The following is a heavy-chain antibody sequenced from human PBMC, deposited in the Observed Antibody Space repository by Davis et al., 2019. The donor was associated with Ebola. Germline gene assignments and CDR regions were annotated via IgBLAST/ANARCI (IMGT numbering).Heavy chain of an antibody. V-gene: IGHV4-59*12. Sequence: SETLSLTCTVSGGSISSYYWSWIRQPPGKGLEWIGNIYYSGSTNYNPSLKSRVTISVDTSKNQFSLKLSSVTAADTAVYYCARGPSIANFDYWGQGTLVTVSS. J-gene: IGHJ4*02. CDR1: GGSISSYY. CDR3: ARGPSIANFDY. D-gene: IGHD6-6*01. CDR2: IYYSGST.